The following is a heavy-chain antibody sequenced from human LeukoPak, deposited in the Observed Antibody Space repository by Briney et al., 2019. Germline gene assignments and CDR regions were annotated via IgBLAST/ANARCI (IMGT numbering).Heavy chain of an antibody. CDR3: ASLIVGATPDAFDI. J-gene: IGHJ3*02. V-gene: IGHV1-2*02. D-gene: IGHD1-26*01. Sequence: GASVKVSCKASGYTFTSYDINWVRQAPGQGLEWMGWINPNSGGTNYAQKFQGRVTMTRDTSISTAYMELSRLRSDDTAVYYCASLIVGATPDAFDIWGQGTMVTVSS. CDR2: INPNSGGT. CDR1: GYTFTSYD.